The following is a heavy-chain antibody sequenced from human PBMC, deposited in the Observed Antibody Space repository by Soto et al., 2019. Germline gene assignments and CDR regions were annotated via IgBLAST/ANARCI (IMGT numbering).Heavy chain of an antibody. D-gene: IGHD3-3*01. Sequence: EVQLVESGGGLVQPGRSLRLSCAASGFTFDDYAMHWVRQAPGKGLEWVSGISWNSGSIGYADSVKGRFTISRDKAQNSLYLQMNSLRAEDTALYYCAKDISTWNGDRFLDWGQGTLVTVSS. J-gene: IGHJ4*02. CDR3: AKDISTWNGDRFLD. CDR2: ISWNSGSI. V-gene: IGHV3-9*01. CDR1: GFTFDDYA.